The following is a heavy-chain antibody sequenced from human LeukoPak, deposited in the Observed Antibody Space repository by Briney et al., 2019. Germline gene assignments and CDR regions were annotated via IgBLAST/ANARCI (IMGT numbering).Heavy chain of an antibody. CDR1: GGSISSSSYY. Sequence: SETLSLTCTVSGGSISSSSYYWGWIRQPPGKGLEWIGSIYYSGSTYYNPSLKSRVTISVDTSKNQFSLKLSSVTAADTAVYYCARGRYDSSGYYPWGQGTLVTVSS. V-gene: IGHV4-39*07. D-gene: IGHD3-22*01. J-gene: IGHJ5*02. CDR2: IYYSGST. CDR3: ARGRYDSSGYYP.